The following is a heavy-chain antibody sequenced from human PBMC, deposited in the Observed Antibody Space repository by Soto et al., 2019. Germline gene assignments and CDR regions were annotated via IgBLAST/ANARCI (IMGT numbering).Heavy chain of an antibody. D-gene: IGHD2-15*01. CDR3: ARGVVVAAPEYYYYYYGMDV. J-gene: IGHJ6*02. CDR1: GYTFTSYG. Sequence: ASVKVSCKASGYTFTSYGISWVRQAPGQGLEWMGWISAYNGNTNYAQKLQGRVTMTTDTSTSTAYMELRSLRSDDTAVYYCARGVVVAAPEYYYYYYGMDVWGQGTTVTVSS. CDR2: ISAYNGNT. V-gene: IGHV1-18*01.